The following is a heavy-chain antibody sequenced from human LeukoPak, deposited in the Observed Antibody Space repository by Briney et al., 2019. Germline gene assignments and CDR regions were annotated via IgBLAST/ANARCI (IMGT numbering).Heavy chain of an antibody. CDR2: ISSSGSTM. CDR1: GFTFSSYE. CDR3: ARGYSNLIDY. V-gene: IGHV3-48*03. D-gene: IGHD4-11*01. J-gene: IGHJ4*02. Sequence: GGSLRLSCAASGFTFSSYEMNWVRQAPGKGLEWVSYISSSGSTMYYADSVKGRFTISRDNAKNSLYLQMNSLRAEDTAVYYCARGYSNLIDYWGQGTLVTVSS.